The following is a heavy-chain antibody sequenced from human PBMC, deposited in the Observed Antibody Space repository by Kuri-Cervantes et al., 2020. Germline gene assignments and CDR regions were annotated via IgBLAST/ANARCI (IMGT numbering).Heavy chain of an antibody. D-gene: IGHD3-22*01. CDR2: VYYSGST. J-gene: IGHJ4*02. Sequence: SETLSLTCTVSGPSVSSGSYYWSWIRQSPVKGLEWIGYVYYSGSTNYNPSLKSRVAISIDTSSNQFSLRLTSVTAADTAVYYCARGFRLYYYDSSGYYYYFDSWGQGTLVTVSS. V-gene: IGHV4-61*01. CDR3: ARGFRLYYYDSSGYYYYFDS. CDR1: GPSVSSGSYY.